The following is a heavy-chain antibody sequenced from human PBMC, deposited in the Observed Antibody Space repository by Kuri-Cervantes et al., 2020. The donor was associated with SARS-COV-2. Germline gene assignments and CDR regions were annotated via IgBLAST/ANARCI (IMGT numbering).Heavy chain of an antibody. J-gene: IGHJ6*02. CDR3: VREGFGSSSHNYGMDV. D-gene: IGHD6-6*01. V-gene: IGHV3-48*01. Sequence: GGSLRLSCAASGFTVNTYSMNWVRQVPGKGLEWLSYISSSSSPIFYADSVKGRFTISRDNVENSLYLQMNSLRPRDTAVYYCVREGFGSSSHNYGMDVWGQGTTVTVSS. CDR2: ISSSSSPI. CDR1: GFTVNTYS.